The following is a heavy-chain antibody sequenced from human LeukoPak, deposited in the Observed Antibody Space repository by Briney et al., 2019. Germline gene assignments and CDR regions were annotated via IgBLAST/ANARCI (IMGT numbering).Heavy chain of an antibody. D-gene: IGHD3-22*01. CDR3: ARVIYYDSSGYSPTDY. J-gene: IGHJ4*02. Sequence: SETLSLTCAVYGGSFSGYYWSWIRQPPGKGLERIGEINHSGSTNYNPSLKSRVTISVDTSKNQFSLKLSSVTAADTAVYYCARVIYYDSSGYSPTDYWGQGTLVTVSS. V-gene: IGHV4-34*01. CDR2: INHSGST. CDR1: GGSFSGYY.